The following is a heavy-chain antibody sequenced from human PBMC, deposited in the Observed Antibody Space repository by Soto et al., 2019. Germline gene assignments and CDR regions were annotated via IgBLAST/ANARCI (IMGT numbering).Heavy chain of an antibody. Sequence: ASVKVSCKASGYTFSNYGFSWVRQAPGQGLEWMGWISGYNGNTNYAERLQGRVTMTTDTSTSTAYMELKSLRYDDTAVYYCARESYYGSGATVVGYWGLGTLVTVSS. CDR1: GYTFSNYG. D-gene: IGHD3-10*01. V-gene: IGHV1-18*01. J-gene: IGHJ4*02. CDR3: ARESYYGSGATVVGY. CDR2: ISGYNGNT.